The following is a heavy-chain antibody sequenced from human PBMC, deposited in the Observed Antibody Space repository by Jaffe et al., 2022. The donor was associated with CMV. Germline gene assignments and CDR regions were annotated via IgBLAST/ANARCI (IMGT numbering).Heavy chain of an antibody. CDR1: GFTFSSYA. CDR2: ISGSGGST. D-gene: IGHD1-7*01. CDR3: AKGYNWNYRSQFYYYYGMDV. Sequence: EVQLLESGGGLVQPGGSLRLSCAASGFTFSSYAMSWVRQAPGKGLEWVSAISGSGGSTYYADSVKGRFTISRDNSKNTLYLQMNSLRAEDTAVYYCAKGYNWNYRSQFYYYYGMDVWGQGTTVTVSS. V-gene: IGHV3-23*01. J-gene: IGHJ6*02.